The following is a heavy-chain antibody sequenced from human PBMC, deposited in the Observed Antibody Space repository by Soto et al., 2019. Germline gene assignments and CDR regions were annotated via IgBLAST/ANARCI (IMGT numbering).Heavy chain of an antibody. J-gene: IGHJ4*02. D-gene: IGHD6-6*01. V-gene: IGHV4-39*01. Sequence: QLQLQESGPGLVKPSETLSLTCTVSGGSISSSSYYWGWIRQPPGKGLEWIGSIYYSGSTYYNPSLKSLVTISVDTSKNQFSLKLSSVTAADTAVYYCARLAARSPLYYFDYWGQGTLVTVSS. CDR3: ARLAARSPLYYFDY. CDR2: IYYSGST. CDR1: GGSISSSSYY.